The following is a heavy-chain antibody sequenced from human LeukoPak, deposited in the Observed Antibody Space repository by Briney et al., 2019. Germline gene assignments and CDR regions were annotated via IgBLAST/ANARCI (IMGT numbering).Heavy chain of an antibody. Sequence: GAPVKVSCKASGYTFTSYDINWVRQATGQGLEWMGWMNPNSGNTGYAQKFQGRVTMTRNTSISTAYMELSSLRSEDTAVYYCARRHPDCSGGSCYWFDPWGQGTLVTVSS. CDR1: GYTFTSYD. V-gene: IGHV1-8*01. J-gene: IGHJ5*02. D-gene: IGHD2-15*01. CDR3: ARRHPDCSGGSCYWFDP. CDR2: MNPNSGNT.